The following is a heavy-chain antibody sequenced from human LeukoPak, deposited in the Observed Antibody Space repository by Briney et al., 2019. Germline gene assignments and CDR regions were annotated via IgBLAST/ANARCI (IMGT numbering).Heavy chain of an antibody. CDR1: GFTVSDYW. CDR3: ARRFDH. CDR2: ITGSGDTI. V-gene: IGHV3-11*04. J-gene: IGHJ4*02. Sequence: PGGSLRLSCAASGFTVSDYWMSWVRQAPGKGLEWVSYITGSGDTIYYADSVKGRFTISRDTAKNSLYLQMSSLRAEDTAVYYCARRFDHWGQGTLVTVSS.